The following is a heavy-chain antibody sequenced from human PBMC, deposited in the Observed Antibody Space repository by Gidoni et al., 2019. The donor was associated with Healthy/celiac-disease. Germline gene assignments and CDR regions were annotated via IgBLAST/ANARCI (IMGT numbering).Heavy chain of an antibody. J-gene: IGHJ6*02. Sequence: EVQLVQSGAEVKKPGESLQISCKGSGYSFTSYWFGWVRQMPGKGLEWMGIIYPGDSDTRYSPSFQGQVTISADKSISTAYLQWSSLKASDTAMYYCARLHGSGSYPYYYYYYGMDVWGQGTTVTVSS. D-gene: IGHD3-10*01. CDR1: GYSFTSYW. CDR3: ARLHGSGSYPYYYYYYGMDV. V-gene: IGHV5-51*03. CDR2: IYPGDSDT.